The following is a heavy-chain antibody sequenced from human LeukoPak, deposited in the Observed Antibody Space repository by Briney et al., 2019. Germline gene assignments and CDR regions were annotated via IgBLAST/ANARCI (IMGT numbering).Heavy chain of an antibody. CDR2: IWYDGSNK. Sequence: GGSLRLSCAASGFTFSSYGMHWVRQAPGKGLEWVAVIWYDGSNKYYADSVKGRFTISRDNSKNTLYLQMNSLRAEDTAVYYCASEDYGSGTPYGMDVWGKGTTVTVSS. J-gene: IGHJ6*04. CDR1: GFTFSSYG. D-gene: IGHD3-10*01. V-gene: IGHV3-33*01. CDR3: ASEDYGSGTPYGMDV.